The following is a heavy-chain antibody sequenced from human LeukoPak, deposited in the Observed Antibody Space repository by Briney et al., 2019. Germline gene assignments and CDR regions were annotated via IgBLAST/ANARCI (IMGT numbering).Heavy chain of an antibody. V-gene: IGHV4-34*01. D-gene: IGHD3-10*01. Sequence: SETLSLTCAVYGGSFSGYYWSWIRQPPGKGLEWIGEINHSGSTNYNPSLKSRVTISVDTSKNQFSLKLSSVTAADTAVYYCARARTMARGVIIVYYYYGMDVWGQGTTVTASS. CDR1: GGSFSGYY. CDR2: INHSGST. CDR3: ARARTMARGVIIVYYYYGMDV. J-gene: IGHJ6*02.